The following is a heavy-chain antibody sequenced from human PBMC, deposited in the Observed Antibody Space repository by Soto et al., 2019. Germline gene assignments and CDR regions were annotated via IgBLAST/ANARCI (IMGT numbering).Heavy chain of an antibody. CDR1: GFTFSSYD. V-gene: IGHV3-13*01. CDR2: IGTAGDT. J-gene: IGHJ4*02. CDR3: TRGDMRR. Sequence: GGSLRLSCAASGFTFSSYDMHWVRQATGKGLEWVSAIGTAGDTYYLDSVKGRFTVSRENAKNSLYLQMNSLRAGDTAVYYCTRGDMRRWGQGTLVTVSS.